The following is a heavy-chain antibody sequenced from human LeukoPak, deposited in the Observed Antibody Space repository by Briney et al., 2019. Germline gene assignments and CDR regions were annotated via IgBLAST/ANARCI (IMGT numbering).Heavy chain of an antibody. D-gene: IGHD3-10*01. Sequence: ASVNVSCKASGYTFTSYGISWVRQAPGQGLEWMGWISAYNGNTNYAQKLQGRVTMTTDTSTSTAYMELRSLRSDDTAVYYCARADPYYPTAHNFDYWGQGTLVTVSS. CDR1: GYTFTSYG. J-gene: IGHJ4*02. CDR2: ISAYNGNT. CDR3: ARADPYYPTAHNFDY. V-gene: IGHV1-18*01.